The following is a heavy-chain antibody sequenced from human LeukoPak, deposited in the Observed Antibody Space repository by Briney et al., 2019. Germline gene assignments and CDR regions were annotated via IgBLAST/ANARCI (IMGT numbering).Heavy chain of an antibody. CDR3: ARGPGIAVAGYFDY. V-gene: IGHV4-34*01. CDR1: GGSFSGYY. Sequence: SETLPLTCAVYGGSFSGYYWSWIRQPPGKGLEWIGEINHSGSTNYNPSLKSRVTISVDTSKNQFSLKLSSVTAADTAVYYCARGPGIAVAGYFDYWGQGTLVTVSS. J-gene: IGHJ4*02. D-gene: IGHD6-19*01. CDR2: INHSGST.